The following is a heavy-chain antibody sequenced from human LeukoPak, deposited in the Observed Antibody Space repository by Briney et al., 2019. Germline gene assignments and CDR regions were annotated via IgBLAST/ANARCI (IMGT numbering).Heavy chain of an antibody. CDR3: ASNPGVTIFGVVIPSFIDY. J-gene: IGHJ4*02. D-gene: IGHD3-3*01. V-gene: IGHV4-38-2*01. CDR1: GYSITSDYY. Sequence: SETLSLTCAVSGYSITSDYYWGWIRQPPGKGLEWIGSIYHSGSTSYNPSLKSRVTISVDTSKNQFSLKLSSVTAADTAVYYCASNPGVTIFGVVIPSFIDYWGQGTLVTVSS. CDR2: IYHSGST.